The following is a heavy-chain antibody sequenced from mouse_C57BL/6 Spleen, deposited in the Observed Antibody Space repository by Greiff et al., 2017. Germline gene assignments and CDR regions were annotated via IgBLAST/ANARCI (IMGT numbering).Heavy chain of an antibody. CDR3: ARLWPEAY. V-gene: IGHV5-17*01. J-gene: IGHJ3*01. CDR1: GFTFSDYG. Sequence: EVKPMESGGGLVKPGGSLKLSCAASGFTFSDYGMHWVRQAPEKGLEWVAYISSGSSTIYYADTVKGRFTIARDNAKNTLFLQMTSLRSEGTAMYYCARLWPEAYWGQGTLVTVSA. CDR2: ISSGSSTI.